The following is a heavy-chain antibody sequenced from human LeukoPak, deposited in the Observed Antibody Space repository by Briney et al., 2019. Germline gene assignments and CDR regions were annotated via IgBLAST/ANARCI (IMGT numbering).Heavy chain of an antibody. D-gene: IGHD5-18*01. CDR2: ISSSSSTI. CDR1: GFTFSSYS. J-gene: IGHJ6*01. CDR3: ARDRQWLDSYGYNYGMDV. V-gene: IGHV3-48*02. Sequence: PGGSLRLSCAASGFTFSSYSMNWVRQAPGKGLEWVSYISSSSSTIYYADSVKGRFTISRDNAKNSLYLQMNSLRDEDTAVYYCARDRQWLDSYGYNYGMDVWGQGTTVTVSS.